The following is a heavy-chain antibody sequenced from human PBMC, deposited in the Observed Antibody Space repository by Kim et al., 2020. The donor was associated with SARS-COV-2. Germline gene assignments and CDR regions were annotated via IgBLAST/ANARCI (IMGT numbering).Heavy chain of an antibody. Sequence: YNEYAESVKSRISIKPDTSKNQFSLQLNSVTPEDTAVYYCVRDIAAFFDYWGQGTLVTVSS. D-gene: IGHD3-3*02. CDR2: YN. J-gene: IGHJ4*02. V-gene: IGHV6-1*01. CDR3: VRDIAAFFDY.